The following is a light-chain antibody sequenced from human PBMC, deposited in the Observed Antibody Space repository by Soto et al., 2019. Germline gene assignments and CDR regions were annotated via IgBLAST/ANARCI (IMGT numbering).Light chain of an antibody. V-gene: IGLV2-14*01. CDR3: SSYTNINTRACV. CDR1: SSDVGNYNR. CDR2: EVT. Sequence: QSALIQPRSVSGSPGQSVTISCTGTSSDVGNYNRVSWYQQHPGKAPKLIIYEVTDRPSGVSNRFSGSKSGNTASLTISGLQAEDEAEYYCSSYTNINTRACVFGTGTKVTVL. J-gene: IGLJ1*01.